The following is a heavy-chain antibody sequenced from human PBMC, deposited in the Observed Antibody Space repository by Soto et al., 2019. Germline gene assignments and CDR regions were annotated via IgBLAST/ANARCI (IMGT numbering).Heavy chain of an antibody. CDR1: GYSVSSNSAA. CDR2: TYYRSKWYN. V-gene: IGHV6-1*01. J-gene: IGHJ4*02. D-gene: IGHD2-15*01. Sequence: QVQLQQSGPGLVKPSQTLSLTCAISGYSVSSNSAAWNWIRQSPSSSLEWLGRTYYRSKWYNDYAVSMKGSISINPDTTKNHFALQLNSETPEDTAVYYCARGCSSTSCRYCSGGSCYPAFDYWGQGTLVTVSS. CDR3: ARGCSSTSCRYCSGGSCYPAFDY.